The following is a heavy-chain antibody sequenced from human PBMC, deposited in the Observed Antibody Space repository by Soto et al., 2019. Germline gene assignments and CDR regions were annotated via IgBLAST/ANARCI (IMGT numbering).Heavy chain of an antibody. CDR2: IIPIFGTA. Sequence: SVKVSCKASGYTFTSYAMHWVRQAPGQRLEWMGWIIPIFGTANYAQKFQGRVTITADESTSTAYMELSSLRSEDTAVYYCARGNHRWLQLWYFDLWGRGTLVTVSS. V-gene: IGHV1-69*13. CDR3: ARGNHRWLQLWYFDL. J-gene: IGHJ2*01. CDR1: GYTFTSYA. D-gene: IGHD5-12*01.